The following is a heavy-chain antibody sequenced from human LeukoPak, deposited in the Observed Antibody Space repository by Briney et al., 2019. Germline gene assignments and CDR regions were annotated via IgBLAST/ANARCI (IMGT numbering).Heavy chain of an antibody. CDR2: IFDSGNT. D-gene: IGHD2/OR15-2a*01. CDR1: GDSITTSY. Sequence: PSETLSLTCSVSGDSITTSYWNWIRQPPGQGLEWIGSIFDSGNTKYNPALQSRVTISVDTSKNQFSLEVNSVTAADTAVYYCARGRLSPSAFRPFEHWGRGTLVTVSS. V-gene: IGHV4-59*01. J-gene: IGHJ4*02. CDR3: ARGRLSPSAFRPFEH.